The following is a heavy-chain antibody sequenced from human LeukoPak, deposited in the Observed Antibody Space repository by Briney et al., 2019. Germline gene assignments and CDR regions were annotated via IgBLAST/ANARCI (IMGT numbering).Heavy chain of an antibody. CDR1: GFTFSTYW. V-gene: IGHV3-7*01. D-gene: IGHD1-26*01. CDR2: IKQDGGEK. J-gene: IGHJ4*02. Sequence: GGSLRLSCAASGFTFSTYWMSWVRQAPGKGLEWVANIKQDGGEKYYVDSVKGRFTISRDNAKNSLYLQMNSLRAEDTAVYYCARDDGSYSRSPGFDYWGQGTLVTVSS. CDR3: ARDDGSYSRSPGFDY.